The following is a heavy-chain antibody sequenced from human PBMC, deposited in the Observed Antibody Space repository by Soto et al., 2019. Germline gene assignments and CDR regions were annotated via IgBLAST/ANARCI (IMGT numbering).Heavy chain of an antibody. Sequence: PGGSVRLSCAASGFTFSSYGMHWVRQAPGKGLEWVAVIWYDGSNKYYADSVKGRFTISRDNSKNTLYLQMNSLSAEDTAVYYCARDRPHGSGWSNYYYYGMDVWGHGTTVTVSS. V-gene: IGHV3-33*01. CDR3: ARDRPHGSGWSNYYYYGMDV. D-gene: IGHD6-13*01. CDR2: IWYDGSNK. CDR1: GFTFSSYG. J-gene: IGHJ6*02.